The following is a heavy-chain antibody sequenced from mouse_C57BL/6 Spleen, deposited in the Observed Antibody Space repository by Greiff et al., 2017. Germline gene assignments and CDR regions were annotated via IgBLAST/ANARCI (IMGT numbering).Heavy chain of an antibody. D-gene: IGHD5-1*01. J-gene: IGHJ3*01. V-gene: IGHV1-69*01. CDR3: ARDVPEGFAY. CDR1: GYTFTSYW. Sequence: QVQLQQPGAELVMPGASVKLSCKASGYTFTSYWMHWVKQRPGQGLEWIGEIDPSDSYTNYNQKFKGKSTLTVDKSSSKAYMQLSSLTAEDSAVYYCARDVPEGFAYWGQGTLVTVSA. CDR2: IDPSDSYT.